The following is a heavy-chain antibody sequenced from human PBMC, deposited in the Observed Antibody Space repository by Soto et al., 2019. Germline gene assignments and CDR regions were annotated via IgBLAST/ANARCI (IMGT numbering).Heavy chain of an antibody. J-gene: IGHJ3*02. D-gene: IGHD2-2*01. CDR1: GFTFSSYA. V-gene: IGHV3-64*01. Sequence: EVQLVESGGGLVQPGGSLRLSCAASGFTFSSYAMHWVRQAPGKGLEYVSAISSNGGSTYYANSVKGRFTISRDNSKNTLYLQMGSLRAEDIAVYYCARYPRDIVVVPAAHAFDIWGQGTMVTVSS. CDR2: ISSNGGST. CDR3: ARYPRDIVVVPAAHAFDI.